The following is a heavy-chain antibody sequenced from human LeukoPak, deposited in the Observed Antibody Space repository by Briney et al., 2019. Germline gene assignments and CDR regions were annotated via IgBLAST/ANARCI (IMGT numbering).Heavy chain of an antibody. CDR2: IYYSGST. Sequence: PSETLSLTCTVSGGSISSSSYYWGWIRQPPGKGLEWIGSIYYSGSTYYNPSLKSRVTISVDTSKNQFSLKLSSVTAADTAVYYCARRWWGNWFDPWGQGTLVTVSS. V-gene: IGHV4-39*01. CDR3: ARRWWGNWFDP. CDR1: GGSISSSSYY. D-gene: IGHD2-15*01. J-gene: IGHJ5*02.